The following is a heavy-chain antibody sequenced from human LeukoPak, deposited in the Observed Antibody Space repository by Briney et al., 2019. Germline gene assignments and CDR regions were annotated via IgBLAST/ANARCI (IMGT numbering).Heavy chain of an antibody. J-gene: IGHJ5*02. CDR3: ARDKGNNWFDP. Sequence: GGSLRLSCAASGFTFSDHYMSWNRQAPDKGLEWISYISSSGDTLYYADSVKGRFTISRDNAKKSLYLQIDSLRVEDTAVYYCARDKGNNWFDPWGQGTLVTVSS. CDR1: GFTFSDHY. V-gene: IGHV3-11*01. CDR2: ISSSGDTL.